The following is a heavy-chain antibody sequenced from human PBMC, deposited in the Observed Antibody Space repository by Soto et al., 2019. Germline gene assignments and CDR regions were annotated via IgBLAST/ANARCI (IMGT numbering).Heavy chain of an antibody. CDR3: AKGRVCSSTSCPFYYFDY. Sequence: GGSLRLSCAASGFTFSSYAMSWVRQAPGKGLEWVSAISGSGGSTYYADSVKGRFTISRDNSKNTLYLQMNSLRAEDTAVYYCAKGRVCSSTSCPFYYFDYWGQGTLVTVSS. CDR1: GFTFSSYA. D-gene: IGHD2-2*01. CDR2: ISGSGGST. V-gene: IGHV3-23*01. J-gene: IGHJ4*02.